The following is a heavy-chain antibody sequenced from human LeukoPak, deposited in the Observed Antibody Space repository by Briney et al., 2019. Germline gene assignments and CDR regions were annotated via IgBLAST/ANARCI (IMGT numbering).Heavy chain of an antibody. CDR1: GYTFTGYY. J-gene: IGHJ3*02. D-gene: IGHD5-18*01. Sequence: ASVKVSCKASGYTFTGYYMHWVRQAPGQGLEWMGWINPNSGGTNYAQKFQGRVTMTRDTSISTAYMELSRLRSDDTAVYYCARPDTAMVLSAFDIWGQGTMVTVSS. CDR3: ARPDTAMVLSAFDI. V-gene: IGHV1-2*02. CDR2: INPNSGGT.